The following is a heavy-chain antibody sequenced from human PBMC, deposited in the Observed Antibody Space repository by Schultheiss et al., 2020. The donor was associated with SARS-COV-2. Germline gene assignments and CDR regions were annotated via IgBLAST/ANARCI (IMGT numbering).Heavy chain of an antibody. D-gene: IGHD4-17*01. CDR2: ISYDGSNK. V-gene: IGHV3-30-3*01. CDR1: GFTFSNAW. Sequence: GGSLRLSCAASGFTFSNAWMNWVRQAPGKGLEWVAVISYDGSNKYYADSVKGRFTISRDNSKNTLYLQMNSLRAEDTAVYYCARAPTTVTTWGDYWGQGTLVTVSS. J-gene: IGHJ4*02. CDR3: ARAPTTVTTWGDY.